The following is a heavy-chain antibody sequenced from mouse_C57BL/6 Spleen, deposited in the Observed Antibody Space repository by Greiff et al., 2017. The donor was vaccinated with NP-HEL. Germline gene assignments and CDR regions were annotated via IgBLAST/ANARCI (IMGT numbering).Heavy chain of an antibody. CDR1: GYTFTSYW. CDR2: IDPSDSYT. V-gene: IGHV1-50*01. D-gene: IGHD1-1*01. J-gene: IGHJ1*03. CDR3: ARSHDYGSSYWYFDV. Sequence: QVQLQQPGAELVKPGASVKLSCKASGYTFTSYWMQWVKQRPGQGLEWIGEIDPSDSYTNYNQKFKGKATLTVDTSSSTAYMQLSSLTSEDSAVYYCARSHDYGSSYWYFDVWGTGTTVTVSS.